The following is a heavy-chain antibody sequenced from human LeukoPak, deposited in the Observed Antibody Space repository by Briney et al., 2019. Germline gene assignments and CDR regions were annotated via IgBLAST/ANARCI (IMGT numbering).Heavy chain of an antibody. CDR1: GGSISSYY. Sequence: SETLSLTCTVSGGSISSYYWSWIRQPPGKGLEWLGYIYNSGRTNYDPSLKSRVTISGDTSKNQFSLKLSSVTAADTAVYYCARETPYSSSWLWFDYWGQGTLVTVSS. J-gene: IGHJ4*02. V-gene: IGHV4-59*12. CDR2: IYNSGRT. CDR3: ARETPYSSSWLWFDY. D-gene: IGHD6-13*01.